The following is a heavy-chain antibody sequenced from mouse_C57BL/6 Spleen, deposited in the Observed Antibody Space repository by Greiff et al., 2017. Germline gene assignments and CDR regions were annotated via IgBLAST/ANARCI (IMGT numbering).Heavy chain of an antibody. Sequence: QVQLQQPGAELVKPGASVKMSCKASGYTFTSYWITWVKQRPGQGLEWIGGIYPGSGSTNYNEKFKSKATLTVDTSSSKAYMQLSSLTSEDSAVYYWARETYGSSHYAMDYWGQGTSVTVSS. D-gene: IGHD1-1*01. CDR2: IYPGSGST. CDR3: ARETYGSSHYAMDY. CDR1: GYTFTSYW. V-gene: IGHV1-55*01. J-gene: IGHJ4*01.